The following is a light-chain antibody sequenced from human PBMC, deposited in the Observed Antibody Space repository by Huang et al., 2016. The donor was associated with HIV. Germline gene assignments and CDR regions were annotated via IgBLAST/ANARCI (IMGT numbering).Light chain of an antibody. J-gene: IGKJ2*01. CDR3: QKYDMAPYT. CDR1: QGISYY. CDR2: DSA. V-gene: IGKV1-27*01. Sequence: DIQMTQSPSSLSASVGDRVTITCRGSQGISYYLAWYQQKPGRIPKLLISDSATLQPGVPSRFSGGGSGTDFALTISGLQPEDVATYFCQKYDMAPYTFGQGTKLDLK.